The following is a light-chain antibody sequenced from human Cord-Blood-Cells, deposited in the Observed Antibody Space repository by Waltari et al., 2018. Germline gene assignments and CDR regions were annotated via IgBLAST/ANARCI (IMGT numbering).Light chain of an antibody. CDR3: QQYNNWPIT. CDR2: GAS. J-gene: IGKJ5*01. CDR1: QSVSSN. V-gene: IGKV3-15*01. Sequence: EIVMTQSPATLSVSPGERATLSCRASQSVSSNLAWYQQKPGQAPRLLIYGASTRATGXXXXFSGSGSGTEFTLTISSLQSEDFAVYYCQQYNNWPITFGQGTRLEIK.